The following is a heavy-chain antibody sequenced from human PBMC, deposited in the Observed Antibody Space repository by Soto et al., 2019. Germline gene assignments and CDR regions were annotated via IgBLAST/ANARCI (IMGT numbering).Heavy chain of an antibody. V-gene: IGHV3-30-3*01. J-gene: IGHJ6*02. CDR2: ISFDGTSE. Sequence: QLVESGGRGVQPGRSLRLSCAASEFTFTSYAMHWVRQAPGRGLEWVALISFDGTSEYYADSVKGRFIISRDNSKSMVDLQMNSLRPDDTAIYYCARPIPRWSYHYGMDVWGQGTTVTGSS. CDR3: ARPIPRWSYHYGMDV. CDR1: EFTFTSYA. D-gene: IGHD2-15*01.